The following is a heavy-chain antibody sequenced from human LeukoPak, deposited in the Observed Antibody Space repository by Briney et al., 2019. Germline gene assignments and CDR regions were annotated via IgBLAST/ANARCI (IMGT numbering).Heavy chain of an antibody. CDR3: ARERGYSYGQGYYYGMDV. J-gene: IGHJ6*02. V-gene: IGHV3-48*01. Sequence: GGSLRLSCAASGFTFSSYSMNWVRQAPGKGLEWVSYISSSSSTIYYADSVKGRFTISRDNAKNSLYLQMNSLRAEDTAVYYCARERGYSYGQGYYYGMDVWGQGTTVTVSS. D-gene: IGHD5-18*01. CDR2: ISSSSSTI. CDR1: GFTFSSYS.